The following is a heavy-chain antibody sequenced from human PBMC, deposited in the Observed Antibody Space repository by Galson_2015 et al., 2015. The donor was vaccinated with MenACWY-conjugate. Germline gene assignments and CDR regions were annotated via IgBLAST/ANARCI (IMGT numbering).Heavy chain of an antibody. CDR3: TRDRGYWNDGKCYRYFDF. D-gene: IGHD2-15*01. CDR1: GFTFTIYS. Sequence: SLRLSCAASGFTFTIYSLSWVRQAPGKGLEWISYMSNGGETIYYADSVRGRFTISRDNTKNSVYLQMHSLRAEDTSVYYCTRDRGYWNDGKCYRYFDFWGQGTLVTVSS. J-gene: IGHJ4*02. V-gene: IGHV3-48*04. CDR2: MSNGGETI.